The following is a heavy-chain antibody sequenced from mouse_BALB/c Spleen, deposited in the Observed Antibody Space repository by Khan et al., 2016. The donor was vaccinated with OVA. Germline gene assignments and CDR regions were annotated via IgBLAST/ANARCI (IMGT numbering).Heavy chain of an antibody. Sequence: VELVESGPGLVAPSQSLSITCTVSGLSLSRYNIHWVRQPPGKGLAWLGMIWGGGGTDYNSTLKSRLSLSKDNSKSHVFLKLNSLQTDDTAMYDCARAYYRYDGYYAMDYWGQGTSVTVSS. CDR1: GLSLSRYN. CDR3: ARAYYRYDGYYAMDY. D-gene: IGHD2-14*01. J-gene: IGHJ4*01. CDR2: IWGGGGT. V-gene: IGHV2-6-4*01.